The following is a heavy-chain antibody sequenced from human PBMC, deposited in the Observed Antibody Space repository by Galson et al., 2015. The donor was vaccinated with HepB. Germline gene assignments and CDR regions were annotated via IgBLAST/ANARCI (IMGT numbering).Heavy chain of an antibody. CDR1: GFSLSTSGVG. CDR2: IYWDDDK. Sequence: PALVKPTQTLTLTCTFSGFSLSTSGVGVGWIRQPPGKALEWLALIYWDDDKRYSPSLKSRLTITKDTSKNQVVLTMTNMDPVDTATYYCAHSMVRGSLGGFDYWGQGTLVTVSS. D-gene: IGHD3-10*01. J-gene: IGHJ4*02. V-gene: IGHV2-5*02. CDR3: AHSMVRGSLGGFDY.